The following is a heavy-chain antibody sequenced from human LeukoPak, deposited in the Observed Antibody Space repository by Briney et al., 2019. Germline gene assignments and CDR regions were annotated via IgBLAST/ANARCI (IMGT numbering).Heavy chain of an antibody. D-gene: IGHD6-19*01. CDR1: GLTFRSYG. J-gene: IGHJ4*02. V-gene: IGHV3-33*06. CDR3: AKGWSSGWPYYFDY. Sequence: GGSLRLSCAASGLTFRSYGMHWVRQAPGKGLEGVAVIWYDGSNKYYADSVKGRFTISRDNSKNTLYLQMNSLRGEDTAVYYCAKGWSSGWPYYFDYWGQGTLVTVSS. CDR2: IWYDGSNK.